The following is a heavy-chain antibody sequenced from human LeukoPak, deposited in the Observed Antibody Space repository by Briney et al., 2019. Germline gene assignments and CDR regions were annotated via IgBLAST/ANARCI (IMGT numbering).Heavy chain of an antibody. V-gene: IGHV3-30*04. D-gene: IGHD1-26*01. J-gene: IGHJ4*02. CDR1: GFTFSSYA. CDR2: ISYDGSNK. CDR3: ARDSEL. Sequence: GGSLRLSCAASGFTFSSYAMHWVRQAPGKGLEWVAVISYDGSNKYYADSVKGRFTISRDNAKNSLNLQMNSLRVEDTAVYYCARDSELRGQGTLVTVSS.